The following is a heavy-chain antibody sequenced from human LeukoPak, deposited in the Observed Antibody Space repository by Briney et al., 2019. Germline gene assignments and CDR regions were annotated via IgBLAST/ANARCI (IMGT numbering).Heavy chain of an antibody. Sequence: ASVKVSCKASGYTFTSYYVHWVRHAPGQGLEWMGIINPSGGSTSYAQKFQGRVTMTRDMSTSTVYMELSSLRSEDTAVYYCARDGVGLNWFDPWGQGTLVTVSS. CDR3: ARDGVGLNWFDP. CDR2: INPSGGST. CDR1: GYTFTSYY. V-gene: IGHV1-46*01. J-gene: IGHJ5*02. D-gene: IGHD3-10*01.